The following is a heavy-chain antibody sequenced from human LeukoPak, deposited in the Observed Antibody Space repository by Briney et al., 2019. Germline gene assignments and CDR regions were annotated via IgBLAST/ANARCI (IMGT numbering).Heavy chain of an antibody. CDR1: GYTLTSYD. CDR3: ARVMVNGEQLVIVYFDY. J-gene: IGHJ4*02. CDR2: MNPNSGNT. Sequence: ASVKVSCKASGYTLTSYDTNWVRQATGQGLEWMGWMNPNSGNTGYAQKFQGRVTMTRNTSISTAYMELSSLRSEDTAVYYCARVMVNGEQLVIVYFDYWGQGTLVTVSS. V-gene: IGHV1-8*01. D-gene: IGHD6-13*01.